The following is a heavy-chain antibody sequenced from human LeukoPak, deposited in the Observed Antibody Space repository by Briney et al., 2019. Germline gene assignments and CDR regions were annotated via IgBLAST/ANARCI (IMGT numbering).Heavy chain of an antibody. Sequence: PGGSLRLSCAASGFTFSSYAMSWVRQAPGKGLEWVSVISGSGGSTYYADSVKGRFTISRDNSKNTLYLQMNSLRAEDTAVYYCAKVIGIVVVPAAYFDYWGQGTLVTVSS. D-gene: IGHD2-2*01. CDR2: ISGSGGST. CDR3: AKVIGIVVVPAAYFDY. CDR1: GFTFSSYA. V-gene: IGHV3-23*01. J-gene: IGHJ4*02.